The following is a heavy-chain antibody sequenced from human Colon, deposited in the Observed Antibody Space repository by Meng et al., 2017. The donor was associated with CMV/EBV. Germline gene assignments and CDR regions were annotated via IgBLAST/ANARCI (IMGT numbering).Heavy chain of an antibody. CDR1: GLTFNGYG. Sequence: GGSLRLSCAASGLTFNGYGLHWVRQAPGKGLDWVAFIGSDGSIKRYADSVKGRFTISRDNSKNTVFLQMRSLGAEDTASYFCAKDRMIVDPQGFDYWGQGTLVTVSS. CDR2: IGSDGSIK. J-gene: IGHJ4*02. D-gene: IGHD3-22*01. V-gene: IGHV3-30*02. CDR3: AKDRMIVDPQGFDY.